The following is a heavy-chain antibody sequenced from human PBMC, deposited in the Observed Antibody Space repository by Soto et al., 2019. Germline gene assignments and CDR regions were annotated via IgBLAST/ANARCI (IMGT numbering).Heavy chain of an antibody. CDR1: GGTFSSYA. V-gene: IGHV1-69*01. J-gene: IGHJ6*02. CDR2: IIPIFGTA. Sequence: QVQLVQSGAEVKKPGSSVKVSCKASGGTFSSYAISWVRQAPGQGLEWMGGIIPIFGTANYAQKFQGRVTITADESTSTAYMELSSLRSEDTAVYYCARDPLYSSSWHPGRLREYYYYGMDVWGQGTTVTVSS. CDR3: ARDPLYSSSWHPGRLREYYYYGMDV. D-gene: IGHD6-13*01.